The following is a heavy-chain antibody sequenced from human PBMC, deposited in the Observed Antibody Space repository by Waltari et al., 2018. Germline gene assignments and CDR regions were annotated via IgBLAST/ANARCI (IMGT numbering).Heavy chain of an antibody. Sequence: QVQLVQSGAEVKKPGASVKVSCKASGYTFTGYYMHWVRKAPGQGLEWMGWINPNSGGTNYAQKFQGRVTMTRDTSISTAYMELSRLRSDDTAVYYCARGMVGYSSSHRPFDYWGQGTLVTVSS. V-gene: IGHV1-2*02. CDR1: GYTFTGYY. CDR2: INPNSGGT. CDR3: ARGMVGYSSSHRPFDY. D-gene: IGHD6-6*01. J-gene: IGHJ4*02.